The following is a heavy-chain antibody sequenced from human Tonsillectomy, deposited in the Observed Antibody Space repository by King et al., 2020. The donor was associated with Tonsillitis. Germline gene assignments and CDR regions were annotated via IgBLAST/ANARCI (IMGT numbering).Heavy chain of an antibody. V-gene: IGHV3-53*01. J-gene: IGHJ6*04. Sequence: VQLVESGGGLIQPGGSLRLSCAASGFIVSSKYMSWVRQAPGKGLDWISLIYSGGSTYYADSVKGRFTFSRDNSKNTLYLQMNSLRAEDTAIYFCGSRVAVTSLWYYGLDVWGEGTTVTVSS. CDR2: IYSGGST. CDR1: GFIVSSKY. CDR3: GSRVAVTSLWYYGLDV. D-gene: IGHD6-19*01.